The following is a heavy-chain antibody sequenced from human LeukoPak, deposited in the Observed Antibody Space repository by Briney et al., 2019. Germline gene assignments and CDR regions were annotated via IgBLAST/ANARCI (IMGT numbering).Heavy chain of an antibody. V-gene: IGHV1-46*01. CDR1: GYTFTNYY. Sequence: ASVKVSCKASGYTFTNYYMHWVRQAPGQGLEWMGTINPSTGSTSYAQKFQGRVTMTRDTSTSTAYMELSSLRSEDTAVYYCARDLGKYSSGWFDYWGQGTLVTVSS. J-gene: IGHJ4*02. CDR3: ARDLGKYSSGWFDY. D-gene: IGHD6-19*01. CDR2: INPSTGST.